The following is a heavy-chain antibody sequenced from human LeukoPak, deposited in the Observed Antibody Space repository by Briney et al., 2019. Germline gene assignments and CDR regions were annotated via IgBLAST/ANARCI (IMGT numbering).Heavy chain of an antibody. Sequence: GGSLRLSCAASGFTLRNYCMSWVRQAPGKGLEWVAFIRYDVSNKYYADSVKGRFTISRDNSKNTLYLQMNSLRPDDTAVYYCATTLGSGWKFDYWGQGTLVTVSS. CDR2: IRYDVSNK. D-gene: IGHD6-19*01. CDR3: ATTLGSGWKFDY. V-gene: IGHV3-30*02. J-gene: IGHJ4*02. CDR1: GFTLRNYC.